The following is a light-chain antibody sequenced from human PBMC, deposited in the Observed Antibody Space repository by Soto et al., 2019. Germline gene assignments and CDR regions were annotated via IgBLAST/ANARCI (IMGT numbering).Light chain of an antibody. Sequence: EIVMTQSPATLSVSPGERATLSCRASQSVSSDLAWYHQKPGQAPRLLIYGASTRATGIPARFSGSGSGTEFTLTINSLQSEDFAVYFCQQYNNWPSSGQGTRLEIK. CDR1: QSVSSD. CDR2: GAS. CDR3: QQYNNWPS. V-gene: IGKV3-15*01. J-gene: IGKJ5*01.